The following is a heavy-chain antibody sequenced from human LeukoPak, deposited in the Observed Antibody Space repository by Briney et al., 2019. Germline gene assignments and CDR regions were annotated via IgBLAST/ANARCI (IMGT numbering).Heavy chain of an antibody. CDR1: GFTFSSSW. D-gene: IGHD2-15*01. CDR2: ISGSSSTI. J-gene: IGHJ4*02. Sequence: GGSQRLSCAASGFTFSSSWMSWVRQAPGKGLEWVSYISGSSSTIYYADSVKGRFTISRDNAKNSLYLQMNSLRDEDTAVYYCARARASGRSGFDYWGQGTLVTVSS. CDR3: ARARASGRSGFDY. V-gene: IGHV3-48*02.